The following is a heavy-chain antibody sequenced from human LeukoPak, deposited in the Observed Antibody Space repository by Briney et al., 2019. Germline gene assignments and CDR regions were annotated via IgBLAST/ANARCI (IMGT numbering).Heavy chain of an antibody. Sequence: SETLSLTCAVYGGSFSGYYWSWIRQPPGKGLEWIGEISTNYNPSLKSRVTISVDTSKNQFSLKLSSVTAADTAVYYCARGRDVGGYCSSTSCYPSDYWGQGTLVTVSS. CDR2: IST. CDR1: GGSFSGYY. J-gene: IGHJ4*02. D-gene: IGHD2-2*01. V-gene: IGHV4-34*01. CDR3: ARGRDVGGYCSSTSCYPSDY.